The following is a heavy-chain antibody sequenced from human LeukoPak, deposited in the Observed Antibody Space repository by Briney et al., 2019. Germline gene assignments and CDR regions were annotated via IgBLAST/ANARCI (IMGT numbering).Heavy chain of an antibody. CDR3: ANRPGNWGSGVFDY. V-gene: IGHV3-23*01. Sequence: GGSLRLSCAASGFTFSSYAMSWVRQAPGKGLEWVSTISVGGNTYYADSMKGRFAISRDKSKNTLYLQMNSLRAEDTAVYYCANRPGNWGSGVFDYWGQGTLVTVSS. D-gene: IGHD7-27*01. J-gene: IGHJ4*02. CDR1: GFTFSSYA. CDR2: ISVGGNT.